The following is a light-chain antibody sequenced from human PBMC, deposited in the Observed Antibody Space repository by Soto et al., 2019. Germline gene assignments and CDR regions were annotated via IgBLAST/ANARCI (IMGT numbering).Light chain of an antibody. CDR1: QSISSW. J-gene: IGKJ1*01. V-gene: IGKV1-5*01. CDR3: QQYKSSSQT. CDR2: DAS. Sequence: DIQMTQSPSTLSASVGDRVTITCRASQSISSWLAWYQQKPGKAPKLLIYDASSLESGVPSRFSGSASGTEFTLTISSLQPDDSATYYCQQYKSSSQTFGQGTNVEIK.